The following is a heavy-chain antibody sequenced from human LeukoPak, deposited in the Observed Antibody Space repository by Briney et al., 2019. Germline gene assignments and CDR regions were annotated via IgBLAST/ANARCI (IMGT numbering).Heavy chain of an antibody. J-gene: IGHJ4*02. CDR1: GGSISSYY. D-gene: IGHD3-10*01. CDR2: IYTSGST. CDR3: AREGRITMVRGVIIGVYYFDY. Sequence: SETLSLTCTVSGGSISSYYWSWIRQPAGKGLEWIGRIYTSGSTNYNPSLKSRVTMSVDTSKNQFSLKLSSVTAADTAVYYCAREGRITMVRGVIIGVYYFDYWGQGTLVTVSS. V-gene: IGHV4-4*07.